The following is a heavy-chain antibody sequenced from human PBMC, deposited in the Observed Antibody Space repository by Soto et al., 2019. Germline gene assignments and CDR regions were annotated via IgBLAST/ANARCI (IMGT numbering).Heavy chain of an antibody. J-gene: IGHJ6*02. D-gene: IGHD5-12*01. CDR2: ISYDGSNK. CDR1: GFTFSSYA. CDR3: ARDRATSLGYYYGMDV. V-gene: IGHV3-30-3*01. Sequence: QVQLVESGGGVVQPGRSLRLSCAASGFTFSSYAMHWVRQAPGKGLEWVAVISYDGSNKYYADSVKGRFTISRDNSKNTLYLKMNSLRAEDTAVYYCARDRATSLGYYYGMDVWGQGTTVTVSS.